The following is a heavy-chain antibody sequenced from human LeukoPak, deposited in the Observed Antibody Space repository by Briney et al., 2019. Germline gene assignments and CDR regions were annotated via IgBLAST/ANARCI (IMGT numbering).Heavy chain of an antibody. CDR2: IWYDGSNK. Sequence: QPGGSLRLSCAASGFTFSSYAMHWVRQAPGKGLEWVAVIWYDGSNKYYADSVKGRFTISRDNSKNTLYLQMNSLRAEDTAVYYCARGPYYYDSSGYYNYWGQGTLVTVSS. J-gene: IGHJ4*02. V-gene: IGHV3-33*08. CDR3: ARGPYYYDSSGYYNY. CDR1: GFTFSSYA. D-gene: IGHD3-22*01.